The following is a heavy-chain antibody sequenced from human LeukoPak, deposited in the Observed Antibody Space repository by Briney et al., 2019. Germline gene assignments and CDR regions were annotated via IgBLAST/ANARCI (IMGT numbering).Heavy chain of an antibody. CDR3: AKTLFGSSSSFFDY. CDR2: IAGSGGST. J-gene: IGHJ4*02. V-gene: IGHV3-23*01. CDR1: GFTFNSYA. D-gene: IGHD6-6*01. Sequence: PGRSLRLSCAASGFTFNSYAMNWVRQAPGKGLEWVSGIAGSGGSTYYADSVKGRFTISRDNSEHTLYLQMNSLRAEDTAVYYCAKTLFGSSSSFFDYWGQGTLVTVSS.